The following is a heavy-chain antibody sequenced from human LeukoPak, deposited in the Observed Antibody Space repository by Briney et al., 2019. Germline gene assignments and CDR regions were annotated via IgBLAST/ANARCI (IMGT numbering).Heavy chain of an antibody. V-gene: IGHV3-30*02. CDR2: IRYDGSNK. D-gene: IGHD3-22*01. CDR3: ARGADYYDSSGSGAFDY. Sequence: PGGSLRLSCAASGFTFSSYGMHWVRQAAGKGLEWVAFIRYDGSNKYYADSVKGRFTISRDNSKNTLYLQMTSLRAEDTAVYYWARGADYYDSSGSGAFDYWGQGTLVTVSS. CDR1: GFTFSSYG. J-gene: IGHJ4*02.